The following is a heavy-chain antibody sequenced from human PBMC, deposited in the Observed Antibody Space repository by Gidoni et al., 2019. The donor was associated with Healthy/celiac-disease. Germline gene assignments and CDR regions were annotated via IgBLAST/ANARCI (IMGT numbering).Heavy chain of an antibody. CDR2: IIPILGIA. CDR1: GGTFSSYT. V-gene: IGHV1-69*08. D-gene: IGHD2-15*01. Sequence: QVQLVQSGAEVKKPGSSVKVSCKASGGTFSSYTISWVRQAPGQGLEWMGRIIPILGIANYAQKFQGRVTITADKSTSTAYMELSSLRSEDTAVYYCAREVVVVVAATRGVGPHFDYWGQGTLVTVSS. CDR3: AREVVVVVAATRGVGPHFDY. J-gene: IGHJ4*02.